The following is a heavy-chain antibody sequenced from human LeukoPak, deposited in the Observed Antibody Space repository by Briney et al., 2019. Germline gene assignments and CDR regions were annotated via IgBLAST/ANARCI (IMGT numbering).Heavy chain of an antibody. CDR1: GFTFSSYS. D-gene: IGHD6-25*01. Sequence: GGSLRLSCAASGFTFSSYSMNWVRQAPGKGLEWVSSISSSSSYIYYADSVKGRFTISRDNAKNSLYLQMNSLRAEDTAVYYCARFWAGATPIDYGARETLVTVP. V-gene: IGHV3-21*01. CDR2: ISSSSSYI. CDR3: ARFWAGATPIDY. J-gene: IGHJ4*02.